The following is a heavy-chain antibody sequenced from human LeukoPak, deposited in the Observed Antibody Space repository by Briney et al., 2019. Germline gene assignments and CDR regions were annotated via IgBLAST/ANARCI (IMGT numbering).Heavy chain of an antibody. J-gene: IGHJ6*02. CDR2: ISWNSGSL. Sequence: PGGSLRLSCAASGFSFDDYAMHWVRQAPGKGPEWVSGISWNSGSLDYADSVRGRFTISRDNAKNSLYLQMNSLKAEDTALYYCAGGTYYYYGMDVWGQGTTVTVSS. CDR1: GFSFDDYA. D-gene: IGHD1-1*01. V-gene: IGHV3-9*01. CDR3: AGGTYYYYGMDV.